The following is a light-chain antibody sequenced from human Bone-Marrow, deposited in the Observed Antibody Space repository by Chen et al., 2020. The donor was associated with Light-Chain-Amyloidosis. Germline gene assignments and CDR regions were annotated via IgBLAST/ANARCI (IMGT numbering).Light chain of an antibody. CDR3: MQTLQTPT. Sequence: DIVMTQSPLSLPVTPGEPASISCRSSQSLLHINGYDYLNWYLQKPGQSPQLLIYLGSNRASGVPDRFSGSGSGTDCTLKVSRVEAEDVGVYYCMQTLQTPTFGQGTKVEIK. V-gene: IGKV2-28*01. CDR2: LGS. J-gene: IGKJ1*01. CDR1: QSLLHINGYDY.